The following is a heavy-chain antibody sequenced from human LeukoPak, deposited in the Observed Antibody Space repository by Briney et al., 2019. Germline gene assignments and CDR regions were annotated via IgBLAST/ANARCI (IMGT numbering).Heavy chain of an antibody. CDR1: GGSISSYY. Sequence: SETLSLTCTVSGGSISSYYWSWIRQPAGKGLEWIGRIYTSGSTNYNPSLKSRVTMSVATSKNQFSLKLSSVTAADTAVYYCARGAGGSGSYYHNWFDPWGQGTLVTVSS. J-gene: IGHJ5*02. V-gene: IGHV4-4*07. D-gene: IGHD3-10*01. CDR3: ARGAGGSGSYYHNWFDP. CDR2: IYTSGST.